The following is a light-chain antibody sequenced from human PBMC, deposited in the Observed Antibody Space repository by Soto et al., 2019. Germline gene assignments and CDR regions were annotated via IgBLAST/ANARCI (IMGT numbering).Light chain of an antibody. CDR2: DAS. CDR3: QQYENRPYP. CDR1: QDISKF. V-gene: IGKV1-33*01. J-gene: IGKJ3*01. Sequence: DIQITQSPSSLSASIGDRVSFTCQASQDISKFLNWYQHKPGQAPSLLIYDASKSHFGVPSRFSGSGSGTDLTFTISSLQPEDNATYYCQQYENRPYPFGHGTKVDF.